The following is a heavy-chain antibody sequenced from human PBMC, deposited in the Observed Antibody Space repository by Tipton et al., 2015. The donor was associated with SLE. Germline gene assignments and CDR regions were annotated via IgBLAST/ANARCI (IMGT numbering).Heavy chain of an antibody. CDR3: ARVMYYYDSSGYQGADY. CDR2: ISAYNGNT. V-gene: IGHV1-18*01. D-gene: IGHD3-22*01. J-gene: IGHJ4*02. Sequence: QLVQSGAEVKKPGASVKVSCKASGYTFTSYGISRVRQAPGQGLEWMGWISAYNGNTNYAQKLQGRVTMTTDTSTSTAYMELRSLRSDDTAVYYCARVMYYYDSSGYQGADYWGQGTLVTVSS. CDR1: GYTFTSYG.